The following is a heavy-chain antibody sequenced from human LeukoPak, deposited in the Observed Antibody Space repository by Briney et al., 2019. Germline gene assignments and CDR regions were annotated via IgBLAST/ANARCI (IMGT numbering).Heavy chain of an antibody. CDR2: INPNSGGT. Sequence: ASVKVSCKASGYTFTGYYMHWVRQAPGQGLEWMGWINPNSGGTNYAQKFQGRVTMTRDTSISTAYMELSRLRSDDTAVYYCACEGDSSGYYGRAFDIWGQGTMVTVSS. V-gene: IGHV1-2*02. J-gene: IGHJ3*02. CDR3: ACEGDSSGYYGRAFDI. CDR1: GYTFTGYY. D-gene: IGHD3-22*01.